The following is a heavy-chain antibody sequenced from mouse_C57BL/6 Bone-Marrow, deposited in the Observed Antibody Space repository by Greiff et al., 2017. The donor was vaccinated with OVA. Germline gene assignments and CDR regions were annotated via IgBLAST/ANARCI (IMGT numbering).Heavy chain of an antibody. V-gene: IGHV1-5*01. Sequence: EVQLQQSGPVLARPGASVKMSCKTSGYTFTSYWMHWVKQRPGQGLEWIGALYPGNSDTSYNQKFKGKAKLTAVTSASTAYMELSSLTNEDSAVYYCTRGGTTVVCDYWGQGTTLTVSS. CDR2: LYPGNSDT. J-gene: IGHJ2*01. D-gene: IGHD1-1*01. CDR3: TRGGTTVVCDY. CDR1: GYTFTSYW.